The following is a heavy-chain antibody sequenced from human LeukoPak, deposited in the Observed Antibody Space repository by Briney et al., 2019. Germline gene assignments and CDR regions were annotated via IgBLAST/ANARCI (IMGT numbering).Heavy chain of an antibody. CDR2: ISGSGGTT. CDR3: AKTNGYYSD. CDR1: GFTFSSYG. J-gene: IGHJ4*02. Sequence: GGSLRLSCAASGFTFSSYGMNWVCQAPGKGLEWFSGISGSGGTTYYADSVKGRFTISRGNSKNSLSLQVSSLRAEDTAVYYCAKTNGYYSDWGQGTLVTVSS. V-gene: IGHV3-23*01. D-gene: IGHD3-22*01.